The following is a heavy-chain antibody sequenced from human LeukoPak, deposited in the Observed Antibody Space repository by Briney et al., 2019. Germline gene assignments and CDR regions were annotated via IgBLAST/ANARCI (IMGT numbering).Heavy chain of an antibody. CDR1: GFTFSDYY. D-gene: IGHD1-1*01. V-gene: IGHV3-11*01. Sequence: KSGGSLRLSCAASGFTFSDYYMSWIRQAPGKGPEWVSYISSSGSTIYYADSVKGRFTISRDNAKNSLYLQMNSLRAEDTAVYYCARDLDWNDVLDYWGQGTLVTVSS. CDR3: ARDLDWNDVLDY. CDR2: ISSSGSTI. J-gene: IGHJ4*02.